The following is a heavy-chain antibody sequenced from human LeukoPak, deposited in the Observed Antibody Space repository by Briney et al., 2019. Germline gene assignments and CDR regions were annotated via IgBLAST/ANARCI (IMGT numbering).Heavy chain of an antibody. V-gene: IGHV3-48*03. Sequence: PGGSLRLSCAASGFTLSSYEMNWVRQAPGKGLEWVSYISSSGSTIYYADSVKGRFTISRDNAKNSLYLQMNSLRAEDTAVYYCARDSPNEGILWWSIDYWGQGTLVTVSS. CDR3: ARDSPNEGILWWSIDY. CDR2: ISSSGSTI. D-gene: IGHD2-21*01. J-gene: IGHJ4*02. CDR1: GFTLSSYE.